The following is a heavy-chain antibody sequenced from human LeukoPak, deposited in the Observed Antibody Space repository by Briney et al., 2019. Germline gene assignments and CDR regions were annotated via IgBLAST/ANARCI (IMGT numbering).Heavy chain of an antibody. J-gene: IGHJ4*02. CDR1: GFTFSSYA. D-gene: IGHD4-17*01. V-gene: IGHV3-23*01. CDR3: ARHYGDYAPEYFDY. CDR2: ISGSGGST. Sequence: PGGSLRLSCVASGFTFSSYAMSWVRQAPGKGLEWVSAISGSGGSTYYADSVKGRFTISRDNSKNPLYLQMNNLRAEATAVYYCARHYGDYAPEYFDYWGQGTLVTVS.